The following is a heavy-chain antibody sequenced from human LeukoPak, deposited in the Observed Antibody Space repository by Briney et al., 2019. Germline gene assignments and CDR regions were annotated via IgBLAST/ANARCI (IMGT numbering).Heavy chain of an antibody. CDR1: GFTFNNYW. J-gene: IGHJ4*02. D-gene: IGHD2-2*01. CDR3: ARARCSRTSCNTQSDY. Sequence: PGGSLRLSCVGSGFTFNNYWMHWVRQAPGKGLVWVSRINSDGSSTTYADSVRGRFTISRDNNKNTLYLQMNILRAEDTAVFYCARARCSRTSCNTQSDYWGQGTLVTVSS. V-gene: IGHV3-74*01. CDR2: INSDGSST.